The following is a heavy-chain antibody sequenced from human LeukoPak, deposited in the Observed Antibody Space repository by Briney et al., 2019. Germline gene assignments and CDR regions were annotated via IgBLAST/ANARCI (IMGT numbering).Heavy chain of an antibody. J-gene: IGHJ6*02. D-gene: IGHD1-1*01. V-gene: IGHV3-66*01. CDR3: ARDRTTILRDYYYGMDV. CDR2: IYSGGST. Sequence: GGSLRLSCAATGFIFSTYAMSWVRQAPGQGLEWVSVIYSGGSTYYADSVKGRFTISRDNSKNTLYLQMNSLRAEDTAVYYCARDRTTILRDYYYGMDVWGQGTTVTVSS. CDR1: GFIFSTYA.